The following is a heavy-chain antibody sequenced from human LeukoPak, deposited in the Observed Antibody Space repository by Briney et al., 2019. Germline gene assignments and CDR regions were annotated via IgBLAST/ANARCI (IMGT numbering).Heavy chain of an antibody. CDR1: GYSFTNNW. J-gene: IGHJ4*02. Sequence: GGSPKISCQGSGYSFTNNWIGWVRQTPGKGLEWMGIIYPGDSDTRYSPSFQGQVTISADKSISTAYLQWTSLKASDTAMYYCARRQGCSSSSCPPDYWGQGTLVTVSP. CDR2: IYPGDSDT. CDR3: ARRQGCSSSSCPPDY. D-gene: IGHD2-2*01. V-gene: IGHV5-51*01.